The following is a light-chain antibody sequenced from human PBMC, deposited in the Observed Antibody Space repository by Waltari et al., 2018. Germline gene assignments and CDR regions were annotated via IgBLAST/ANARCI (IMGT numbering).Light chain of an antibody. CDR1: QSLFYSSDNKNY. Sequence: DIVMTQSPDSLSVSLGERATLHFKSSQSLFYSSDNKNYLAWYQHKQGQPPNLLIYWASSRQSGVPDRFTGSGSGTDFTLTISTLQAEDVAIYYCQQYYSTPYTFGLGTELEIK. CDR2: WAS. CDR3: QQYYSTPYT. J-gene: IGKJ2*01. V-gene: IGKV4-1*01.